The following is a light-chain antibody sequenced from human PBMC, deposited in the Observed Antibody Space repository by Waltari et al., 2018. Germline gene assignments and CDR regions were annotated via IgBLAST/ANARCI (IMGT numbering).Light chain of an antibody. Sequence: IVLTQSPGTVSLSPGVRATFSCCASQNVIIYLALYQQQPGQAPRLLIYHAFTRANGIPHRCSGSGSGTDFTLTISRLEPEDFAMYYCQQYVESPATFGQGTKVVTK. V-gene: IGKV3-20*01. CDR3: QQYVESPAT. CDR1: QNVIIY. J-gene: IGKJ1*01. CDR2: HAF.